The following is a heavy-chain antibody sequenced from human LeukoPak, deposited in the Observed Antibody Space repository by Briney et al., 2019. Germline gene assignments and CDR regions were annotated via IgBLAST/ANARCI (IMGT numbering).Heavy chain of an antibody. V-gene: IGHV4-34*01. D-gene: IGHD5-18*01. J-gene: IGHJ4*02. CDR2: INHSGST. CDR1: GGSFSGYY. CDR3: ARALGGYSYGSPAGH. Sequence: SETLSLTCAVYGGSFSGYYWSWIRQPPGKGLEWIGEINHSGSTNYNPSLKSRVTISVDTSKNQFSLKLSSVTAADTAVYYCARALGGYSYGSPAGHWGQGTLVTISS.